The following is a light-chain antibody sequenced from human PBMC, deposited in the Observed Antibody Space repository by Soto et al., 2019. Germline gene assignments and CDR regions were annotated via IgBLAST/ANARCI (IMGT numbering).Light chain of an antibody. J-gene: IGKJ4*01. CDR3: QTYSSARDT. V-gene: IGKV1-27*01. CDR1: QGISNS. Sequence: DIQMTQSPSSLSASVGDRATITCRASQGISNSLAWYQQNAGKRPKLLIYAASNLQSGVPHRFSGSGSGTDFSLTISSLQPEDVATYYCQTYSSARDTFGGGTKVEIK. CDR2: AAS.